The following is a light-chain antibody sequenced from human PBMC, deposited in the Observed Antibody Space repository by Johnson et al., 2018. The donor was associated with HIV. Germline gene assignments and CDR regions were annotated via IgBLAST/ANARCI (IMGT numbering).Light chain of an antibody. J-gene: IGLJ1*01. Sequence: QSALTQPPSVSAAPGQKVTISCSGSSSNIGNNYVSWYQQLPGTVPKLLIYDNNKRPSGIPDRFSGSKSGTSATLGITGLQTGDEADYYCGTWDSSLSAGFFGTGTKVTV. V-gene: IGLV1-51*01. CDR3: GTWDSSLSAGF. CDR1: SSNIGNNY. CDR2: DNN.